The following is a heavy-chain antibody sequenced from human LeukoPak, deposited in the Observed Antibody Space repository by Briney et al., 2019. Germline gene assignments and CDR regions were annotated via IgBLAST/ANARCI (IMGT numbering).Heavy chain of an antibody. CDR2: IIPIFGTA. CDR3: ARSTTMATISEWVVRGTTAPSDAFDI. CDR1: GGTFSSYA. D-gene: IGHD5-24*01. Sequence: ASVKVSCKASGGTFSSYAISWVRQAPGQGLEWMGGIIPIFGTANYAQKFQGRVTITADESTSTAYMELSSLRSEDTAVYYCARSTTMATISEWVVRGTTAPSDAFDIWGQGTMVTVSS. V-gene: IGHV1-69*13. J-gene: IGHJ3*02.